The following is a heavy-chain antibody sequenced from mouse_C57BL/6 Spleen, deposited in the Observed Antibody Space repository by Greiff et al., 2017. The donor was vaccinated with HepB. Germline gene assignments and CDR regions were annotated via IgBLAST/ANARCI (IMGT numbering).Heavy chain of an antibody. CDR1: GFTFSDYG. V-gene: IGHV5-17*01. CDR3: ARPITTVVANYAMDY. D-gene: IGHD1-1*01. Sequence: DVMLVESGGGLVKPGGSLKLSCAASGFTFSDYGMHWVRQAPEKGLEWVAYISSGSSTIYYADTVKGRFTISRDNAKNTLFLQMTSLRSEDTAMYYCARPITTVVANYAMDYWGQGTSVTVSS. J-gene: IGHJ4*01. CDR2: ISSGSSTI.